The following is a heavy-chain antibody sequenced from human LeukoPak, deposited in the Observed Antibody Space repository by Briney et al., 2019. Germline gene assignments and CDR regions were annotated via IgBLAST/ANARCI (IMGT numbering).Heavy chain of an antibody. J-gene: IGHJ6*04. V-gene: IGHV3-23*01. CDR3: AELGITMIGGV. CDR2: ISGSGDTT. D-gene: IGHD3-10*02. CDR1: GFTFSSYA. Sequence: GGSLRLSCAASGFTFSSYAMSWVRQAPGKGLEWVSTISGSGDTTYYADSVKGRFTISRDNSKNTLYLQMNSLRAEDTAVYYCAELGITMIGGVWGKGTTVTISS.